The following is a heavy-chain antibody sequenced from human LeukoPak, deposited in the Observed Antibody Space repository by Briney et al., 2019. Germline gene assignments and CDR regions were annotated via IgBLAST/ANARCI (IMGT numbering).Heavy chain of an antibody. V-gene: IGHV4-39*01. J-gene: IGHJ6*03. Sequence: PSETLSLTCTVSGGSISSSSYFWGWIRQSPGRGLEWIGSISYGGDTYYNPSLKSRVTISVDTSKNQFSLKLSSVTAADTAVYYCARHGYYYYYMDVWGKGTTVTISS. CDR3: ARHGYYYYYMDV. CDR2: ISYGGDT. CDR1: GGSISSSSYF.